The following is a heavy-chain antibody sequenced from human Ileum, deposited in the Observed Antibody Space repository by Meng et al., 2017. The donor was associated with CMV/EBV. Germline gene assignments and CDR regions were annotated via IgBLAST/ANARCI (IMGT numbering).Heavy chain of an antibody. CDR1: GFTVSNSY. Sequence: GESLKISCAASGFTVSNSYMTWVRQAPGKGLEWVSVLYAGGNTYYVDSVKGRFTFSRDNSKNTLYLQMNNLRTEDTGVYYCARDPVRSVAVSWGQGTLVTVSS. CDR3: ARDPVRSVAVS. J-gene: IGHJ5*02. CDR2: LYAGGNT. V-gene: IGHV3-66*02. D-gene: IGHD6-19*01.